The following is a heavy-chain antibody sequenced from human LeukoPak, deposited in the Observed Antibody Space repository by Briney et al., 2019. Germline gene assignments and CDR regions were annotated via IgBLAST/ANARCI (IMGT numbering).Heavy chain of an antibody. J-gene: IGHJ4*02. D-gene: IGHD5-12*01. CDR3: ARPGGGYDFAVDY. Sequence: PSETLSLTCAVYGGSFSGYYWSWIRPPPGKGLEWIGEINHSGSTNYTPSLKSRVTISVDTSKNQFSLRLSSVTAADTAVYYCARPGGGYDFAVDYWGQGTLVTVSS. CDR2: INHSGST. V-gene: IGHV4-34*01. CDR1: GGSFSGYY.